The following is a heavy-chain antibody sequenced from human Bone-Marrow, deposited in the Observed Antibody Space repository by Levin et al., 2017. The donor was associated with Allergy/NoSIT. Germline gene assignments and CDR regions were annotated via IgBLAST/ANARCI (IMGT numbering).Heavy chain of an antibody. D-gene: IGHD4-17*01. CDR2: ISSGASAI. CDR1: GFTFSSYS. V-gene: IGHV3-48*02. Sequence: QPGGSLRLSCAASGFTFSSYSMNWVRQAPGKGLEWVSYISSGASAIYYADSVKGRFTISRDNAKNSLYLQMNSLRDEDTAVYYCARGGHYGDYVGYWGQGTLVTVSS. CDR3: ARGGHYGDYVGY. J-gene: IGHJ4*02.